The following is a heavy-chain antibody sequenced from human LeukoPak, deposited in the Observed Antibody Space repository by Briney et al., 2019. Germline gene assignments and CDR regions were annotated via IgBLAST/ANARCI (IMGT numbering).Heavy chain of an antibody. V-gene: IGHV4-34*01. J-gene: IGHJ4*02. D-gene: IGHD3-22*01. Sequence: PSETLSLTCAVYGGSFSGYHWSWIRQPPGKGLEWIGEINHRGSTNYNPSLKSRVTMSVDTSKNQYSLKLSSATAADTALYYCARSSAYYYESSGYSSGAYYFDYWGQGTLVTVSS. CDR2: INHRGST. CDR3: ARSSAYYYESSGYSSGAYYFDY. CDR1: GGSFSGYH.